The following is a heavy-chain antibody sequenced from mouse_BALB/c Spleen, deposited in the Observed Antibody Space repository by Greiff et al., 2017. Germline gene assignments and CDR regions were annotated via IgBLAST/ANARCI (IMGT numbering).Heavy chain of an antibody. J-gene: IGHJ2*01. CDR3: AREDYYGRGGYFDY. D-gene: IGHD1-1*01. CDR1: GYSFTSYY. V-gene: IGHV1-66*01. CDR2: IFPGSGNT. Sequence: QVQLQQSGPELVKPGASVKISCKASGYSFTSYYIHWVKQRPGQGLEWIGWIFPGSGNTKYNEKFKGKATLTADTSSSTAYMQLSSLTSEDSAVYFCAREDYYGRGGYFDYWGQGTTLTVSS.